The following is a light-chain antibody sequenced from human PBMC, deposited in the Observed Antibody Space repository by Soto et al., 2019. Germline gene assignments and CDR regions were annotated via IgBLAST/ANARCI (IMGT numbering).Light chain of an antibody. V-gene: IGLV2-14*03. CDR1: SSDVGVYDF. Sequence: QSALTQPASVSGSPGQSITISCAGTSSDVGVYDFVSWYQQHPGKATKLLIYDVNNRPAGISNRFSCSKSGNTASLTISGLQAEDDADYYCSSYTTSTTRVFGVGTKVTVL. J-gene: IGLJ2*01. CDR3: SSYTTSTTRV. CDR2: DVN.